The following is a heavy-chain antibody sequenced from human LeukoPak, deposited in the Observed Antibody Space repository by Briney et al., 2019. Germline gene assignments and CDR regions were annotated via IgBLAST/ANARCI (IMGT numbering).Heavy chain of an antibody. D-gene: IGHD3-22*01. Sequence: SETLSLTCTVSGGSISSYYWSWIRQPPGRGLGWIGYIYYSGSTNYNPSLKSRVTISVDTSKNQFSLKLSSVTAADTAVYYCAGSYYYDQFDYWGQGTLVTVSS. J-gene: IGHJ4*02. CDR3: AGSYYYDQFDY. CDR1: GGSISSYY. V-gene: IGHV4-59*13. CDR2: IYYSGST.